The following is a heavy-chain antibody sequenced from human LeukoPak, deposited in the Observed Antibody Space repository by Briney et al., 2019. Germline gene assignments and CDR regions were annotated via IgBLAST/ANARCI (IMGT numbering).Heavy chain of an antibody. CDR3: AREGTGRFDY. D-gene: IGHD1-14*01. Sequence: PGTSLRVSCAASGFTFSSYGMQWVRQAPGKGLEWVAFISYDERNKYYADSVKGRFTISRDNSKNTLYLQMNSLRAEDTAVYYCAREGTGRFDYWGQGTLVTVSS. CDR1: GFTFSSYG. J-gene: IGHJ4*02. CDR2: ISYDERNK. V-gene: IGHV3-30*03.